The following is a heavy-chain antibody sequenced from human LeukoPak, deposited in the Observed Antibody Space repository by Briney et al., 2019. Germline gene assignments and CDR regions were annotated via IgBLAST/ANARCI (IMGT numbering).Heavy chain of an antibody. J-gene: IGHJ4*02. CDR1: GYRFSNYD. CDR2: INTNTGNP. Sequence: VASVKVSCKSSGYRFSNYDINWVRQASGQGLEWMGWINTNTGNPTYAQGFTGRFVFSLDTSVSTAYLQISSLKAEDTAVYYCARGKNTAMGYYSDYWGQGTLVTVSS. V-gene: IGHV7-4-1*02. D-gene: IGHD5-18*01. CDR3: ARGKNTAMGYYSDY.